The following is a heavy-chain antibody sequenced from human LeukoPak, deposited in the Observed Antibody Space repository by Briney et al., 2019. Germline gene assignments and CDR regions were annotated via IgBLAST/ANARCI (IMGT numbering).Heavy chain of an antibody. V-gene: IGHV4-38-2*02. Sequence: SETLSLTCIVSGYSITSGYYLGWIRQPPGKGLEWIGSIYHSGDTYYNPSLKSRVTISVDTSKNQFSLKLDSVTAADTAVYYCAKGTSSGWYYFDYWGQGTLVTVSS. CDR2: IYHSGDT. J-gene: IGHJ4*02. CDR3: AKGTSSGWYYFDY. CDR1: GYSITSGYY. D-gene: IGHD6-19*01.